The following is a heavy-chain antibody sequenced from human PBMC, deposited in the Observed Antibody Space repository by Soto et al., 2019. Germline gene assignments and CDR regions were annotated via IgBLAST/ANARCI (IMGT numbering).Heavy chain of an antibody. D-gene: IGHD1-1*01. CDR1: RDSVSSDSAA. CDR2: TYYRSKCYN. Sequence: SQRLPLSCAMSRDSVSSDSAAWIWTSQSQSRGLEWLGRTYYRSKCYNDYAVSVKSRITINPDTSKNQFSLQLNSVTPEDTDVYSCTRDVRGEKTGPGCCKNDSHDIMAVWSQGTPVIVSS. J-gene: IGHJ6*02. V-gene: IGHV6-1*01. CDR3: TRDVRGEKTGPGCCKNDSHDIMAV.